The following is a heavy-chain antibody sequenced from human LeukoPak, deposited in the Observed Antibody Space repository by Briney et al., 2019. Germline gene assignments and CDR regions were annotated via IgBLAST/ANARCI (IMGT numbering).Heavy chain of an antibody. Sequence: GGSLRLSCAASGFTFSSYSMNWVRQAPGKGLEWVSYISSSSSTIYYADSVKGRFTISRDNAKNSLYLQMNSLRAEDTAVYYCARDLCSGGSCYLDYWGQGTLVTVSS. J-gene: IGHJ4*02. D-gene: IGHD2-15*01. V-gene: IGHV3-48*04. CDR3: ARDLCSGGSCYLDY. CDR1: GFTFSSYS. CDR2: ISSSSSTI.